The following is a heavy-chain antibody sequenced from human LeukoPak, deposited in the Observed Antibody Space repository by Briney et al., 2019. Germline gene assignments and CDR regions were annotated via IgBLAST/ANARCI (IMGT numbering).Heavy chain of an antibody. CDR3: AREDTRDAFDI. J-gene: IGHJ3*02. D-gene: IGHD2-15*01. Sequence: GGSLRLSCAASGFTFSSSEVSWVRQTPGKGLEWVAYTNSGGSNIFYADSVKGRFTISRDNAKDSLYLQMNSLRAGDTALYFCAREDTRDAFDIWGRGTMVTVSS. CDR2: TNSGGSNI. V-gene: IGHV3-48*03. CDR1: GFTFSSSE.